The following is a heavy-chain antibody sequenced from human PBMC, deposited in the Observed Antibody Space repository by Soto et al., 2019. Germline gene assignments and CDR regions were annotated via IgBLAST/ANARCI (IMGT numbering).Heavy chain of an antibody. CDR3: ARSYMHYYYGMDV. CDR2: INPSGGST. V-gene: IGHV1-46*01. Sequence: ASVKVSCKASGCTFTSYYMHWVRQAPGQGLEWMGIINPSGGSTSYAQKFQGRVTMTRDTSTSTVYMELSSLRSEDTAVYYCARSYMHYYYGMDVWGQGTTVTVSS. D-gene: IGHD1-26*01. J-gene: IGHJ6*02. CDR1: GCTFTSYY.